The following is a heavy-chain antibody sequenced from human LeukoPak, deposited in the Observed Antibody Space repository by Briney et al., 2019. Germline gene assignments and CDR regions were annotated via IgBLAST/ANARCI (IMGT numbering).Heavy chain of an antibody. CDR1: GFTFSSYG. CDR2: IWYDGSNK. Sequence: PGRSLRLSCAASGFTFSSYGMHWVRQAPGKGLEWVAVIWYDGSNKYYADSVKGRFTISRDNSKNTLYLQMNSLRAEDTAVYYCARVERTTIFGVVWDYFDYWGQGTLVTVSS. CDR3: ARVERTTIFGVVWDYFDY. V-gene: IGHV3-33*01. D-gene: IGHD3-3*01. J-gene: IGHJ4*02.